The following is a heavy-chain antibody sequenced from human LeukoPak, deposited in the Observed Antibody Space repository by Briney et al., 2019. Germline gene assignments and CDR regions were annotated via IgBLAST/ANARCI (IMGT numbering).Heavy chain of an antibody. CDR3: ARAPIWGGMVTYYYMDV. CDR1: GYTFTSYG. CDR2: TSAYNGNT. Sequence: ASVKVSCKASGYTFTSYGIGWVRQAPGRGLEWMGWTSAYNGNTNYAQKLQGRVTMTRNTSISTAYMELSSLRSEDTAVYYCARAPIWGGMVTYYYMDVWGKGTTVTISS. D-gene: IGHD3-16*01. J-gene: IGHJ6*03. V-gene: IGHV1-18*01.